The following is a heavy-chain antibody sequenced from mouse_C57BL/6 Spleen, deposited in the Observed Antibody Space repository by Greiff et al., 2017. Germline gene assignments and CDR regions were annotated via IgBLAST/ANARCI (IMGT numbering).Heavy chain of an antibody. Sequence: QVQLQQSGAELVRPGTSVKVSCKASGYAFTNYLIEWVKQRPGQGLEWIGVINPGSGGTNYNEKFKGKATLTADKSSSTAYMQLSSLTSEDSAVYFCARRYGNYGTVTTGGAMDYWGQGTSVTVSS. V-gene: IGHV1-54*01. CDR3: ARRYGNYGTVTTGGAMDY. CDR1: GYAFTNYL. D-gene: IGHD2-1*01. CDR2: INPGSGGT. J-gene: IGHJ4*01.